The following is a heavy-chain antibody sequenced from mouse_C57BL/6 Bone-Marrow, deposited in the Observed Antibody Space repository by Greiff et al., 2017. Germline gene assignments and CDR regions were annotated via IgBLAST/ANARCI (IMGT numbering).Heavy chain of an antibody. CDR2: IHPNSGST. CDR3: AYDYEAWFAY. J-gene: IGHJ3*01. D-gene: IGHD2-4*01. Sequence: VQLQQPGAELVKPGASVKLSCKASGYTFTSYWMHWVKQRPGQGLEWIGMIHPNSGSTNYNEKFKSKATLTVDKSSSTAYMQLSSLTSEDSADYYCAYDYEAWFAYWGQGTLVTVSA. CDR1: GYTFTSYW. V-gene: IGHV1-64*01.